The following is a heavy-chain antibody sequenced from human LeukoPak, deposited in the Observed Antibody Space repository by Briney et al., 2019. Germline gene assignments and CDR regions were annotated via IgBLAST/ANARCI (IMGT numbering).Heavy chain of an antibody. V-gene: IGHV3-23*01. CDR2: ISGGHGGT. J-gene: IGHJ4*02. D-gene: IGHD6-13*01. CDR1: GFTFSSYA. Sequence: GGSLRLSCAASGFTFSSYAMSWVRQAPGKGLEWVSSISGGHGGTYYADSVKGRFTISRDDSKNTLYLQVNSLRAEDTAVYYCAKHLDYSSSHMDCWGQGTLVTVSS. CDR3: AKHLDYSSSHMDC.